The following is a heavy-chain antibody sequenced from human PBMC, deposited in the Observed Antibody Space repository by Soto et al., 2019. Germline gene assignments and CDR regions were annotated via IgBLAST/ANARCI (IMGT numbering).Heavy chain of an antibody. V-gene: IGHV1-2*02. CDR2: INPNTGDT. J-gene: IGHJ4*02. CDR3: ARDDY. Sequence: QVQLVQSGAEVKKPGASVKVSCKASGYTFTDYYLHWVRQAPGHGLEWMGWINPNTGDTHSAQKAQGRGTMAGDTSISTAYMELSRLRSDDTAVYYCARDDYWGQGTLVTVSS. CDR1: GYTFTDYY.